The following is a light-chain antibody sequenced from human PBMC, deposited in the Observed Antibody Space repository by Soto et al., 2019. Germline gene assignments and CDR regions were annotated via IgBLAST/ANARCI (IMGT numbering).Light chain of an antibody. V-gene: IGKV3-15*01. CDR2: DTS. J-gene: IGKJ5*01. CDR1: QSVSIK. Sequence: DTMITHAPYNLSVSQVERATLSLIASQSVSIKLAWYQQKPGQAPRLLIYDTSTRATGIPARFSGSGSGTEFTLTIRSLQSEDFAVYYCQQYNNWPPINCGQGKRRAIK. CDR3: QQYNNWPPIN.